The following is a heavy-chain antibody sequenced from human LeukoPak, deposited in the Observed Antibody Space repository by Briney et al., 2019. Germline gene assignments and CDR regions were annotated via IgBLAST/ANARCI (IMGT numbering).Heavy chain of an antibody. CDR2: IKQDGSEK. D-gene: IGHD4-17*01. CDR1: GLTFSSYW. Sequence: GGSLRLSCAASGLTFSSYWMSWVRQAPVKGLEWVANIKQDGSEKYYVDSVKGRFTISRDNAKNSLYLQMNILRAEDTAVYYCARGQRLVDSWGRGTLVTVSS. V-gene: IGHV3-7*04. CDR3: ARGQRLVDS. J-gene: IGHJ4*02.